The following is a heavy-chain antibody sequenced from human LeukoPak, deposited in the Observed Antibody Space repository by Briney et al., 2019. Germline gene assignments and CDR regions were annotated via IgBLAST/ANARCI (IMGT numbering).Heavy chain of an antibody. Sequence: GGSLRLSCAASGFTFSSYAMSWVRQAPGKGLEWAAAISGSGGSTYYADSVKGRFTISRDNSKNTLYLQMNSLRAEDTAVYYCAKVTVYGDYGGAFDIWGQGTMVTVSS. CDR1: GFTFSSYA. D-gene: IGHD4-17*01. J-gene: IGHJ3*02. V-gene: IGHV3-23*01. CDR3: AKVTVYGDYGGAFDI. CDR2: ISGSGGST.